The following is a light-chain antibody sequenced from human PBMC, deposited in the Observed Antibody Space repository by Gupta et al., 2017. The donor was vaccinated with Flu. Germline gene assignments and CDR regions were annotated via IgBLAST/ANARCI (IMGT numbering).Light chain of an antibody. J-gene: IGLJ3*02. CDR3: AAWDDSLTALSADGSLTGLWV. V-gene: IGLV1-44*01. Sequence: WYQHLPGTAPRLLIYNDNQRPSVVPDRFSGSKSGTSASLAIGGLQSAAEADYYCAAWDDSLTALSADGSLTGLWVFGGGTKLSVL. CDR2: NDN.